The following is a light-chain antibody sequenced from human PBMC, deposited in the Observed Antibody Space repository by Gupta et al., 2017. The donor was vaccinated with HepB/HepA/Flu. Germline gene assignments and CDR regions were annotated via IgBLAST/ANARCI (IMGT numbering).Light chain of an antibody. CDR2: YDS. CDR1: NIGSKS. CDR3: QVWDGTNDLRV. Sequence: SYVLTQPPSLSVAPGQTARVTCGGNNIGSKSVHWYQQKPGQAPVMVMYYDSDRPSGIPERFSGSNSGDTATLTIIRVEAGDEADYFCQVWDGTNDLRVFGGGTKLTVI. V-gene: IGLV3-21*04. J-gene: IGLJ3*02.